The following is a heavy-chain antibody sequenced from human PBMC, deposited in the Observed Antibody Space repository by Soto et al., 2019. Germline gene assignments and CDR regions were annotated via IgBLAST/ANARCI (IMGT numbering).Heavy chain of an antibody. CDR2: IRSKTNSYAT. D-gene: IGHD6-19*01. CDR1: GFTFGGSA. CDR3: TRQTDAVQWLVVPTDYNFDY. J-gene: IGHJ4*02. V-gene: IGHV3-73*01. Sequence: PGGSRRLSCAASGFTFGGSAMHWVRQASGKGLEWVGHIRSKTNSYATAYAESVKGRFTISRDDSMNTAYLQMNSLKTEDTAVYFCTRQTDAVQWLVVPTDYNFDYWGQGTLVTVSS.